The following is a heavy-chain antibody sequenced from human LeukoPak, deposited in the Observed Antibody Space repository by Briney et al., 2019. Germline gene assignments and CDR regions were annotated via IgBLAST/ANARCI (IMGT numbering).Heavy chain of an antibody. D-gene: IGHD1-1*01. V-gene: IGHV3-33*01. CDR2: IYYDGSNI. Sequence: GGSLRLSCAASEFTFTTYGMHWVRQAQGKGLEWVAFIYYDGSNIYYADYVKGRFTISRDISKNTLYLQMDSLRAEDTAIYYCARDWKTNSFDYWGQGTLVTVSS. CDR1: EFTFTTYG. CDR3: ARDWKTNSFDY. J-gene: IGHJ4*02.